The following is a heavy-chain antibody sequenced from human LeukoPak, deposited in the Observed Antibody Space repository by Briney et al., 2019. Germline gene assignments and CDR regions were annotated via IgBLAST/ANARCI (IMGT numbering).Heavy chain of an antibody. J-gene: IGHJ4*02. CDR2: ISGSGGST. D-gene: IGHD5-18*01. CDR3: AKDRVDTAMVHAHFDY. Sequence: SGGSLRLSCSASGFTFSSYAMSWVRLAPGKGLEWVSAISGSGGSTYYADSVKGRFTISRDNSKNTLYLQMNSLRAEDTAVYYCAKDRVDTAMVHAHFDYWGQGTLVTVSS. V-gene: IGHV3-23*01. CDR1: GFTFSSYA.